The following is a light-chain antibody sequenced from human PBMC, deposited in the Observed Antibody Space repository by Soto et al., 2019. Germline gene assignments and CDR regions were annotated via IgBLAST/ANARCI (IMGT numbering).Light chain of an antibody. CDR3: QHLNDYRYT. CDR1: QAISSS. J-gene: IGKJ2*01. V-gene: IGKV1-9*01. Sequence: DIPLTQSQSFLSASVGDRVTITCRASQAISSSLAWYQHNPGKAPKLLIYAASTLQNGVPSSFSGSGSGTEFTLTISSLQPEDFATYYCQHLNDYRYTFGQGTKVEIK. CDR2: AAS.